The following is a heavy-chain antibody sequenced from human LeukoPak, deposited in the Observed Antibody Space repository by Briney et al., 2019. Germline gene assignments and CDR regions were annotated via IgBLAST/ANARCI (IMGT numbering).Heavy chain of an antibody. J-gene: IGHJ6*03. CDR2: INPNSGGT. V-gene: IGHV1-2*02. CDR1: GYTFTGYY. D-gene: IGHD3-3*01. CDR3: ARVRVTIFGPLYYYYMDV. Sequence: ASAKVSCKASGYTFTGYYMHWVRQAPGQALEWMGWINPNSGGTNYAQKFQGRVTMTRDTSISTAYMELSRLRSDDTAVYYCARVRVTIFGPLYYYYMDVWGKGTTVTVSS.